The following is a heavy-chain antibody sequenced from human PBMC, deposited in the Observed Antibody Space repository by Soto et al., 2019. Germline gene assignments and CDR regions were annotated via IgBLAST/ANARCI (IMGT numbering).Heavy chain of an antibody. Sequence: SETLSLTCTVSGGSISSYYRSWIRQPPGKGLEWIGYIYYSGSTNYNPSLKSRVTISVDTSKNQFSLKLSSVTAADTAVYYCAREMIAAAGMGDWFDPWGQGTLVTVSS. CDR1: GGSISSYY. J-gene: IGHJ5*02. CDR2: IYYSGST. CDR3: AREMIAAAGMGDWFDP. V-gene: IGHV4-59*01. D-gene: IGHD6-13*01.